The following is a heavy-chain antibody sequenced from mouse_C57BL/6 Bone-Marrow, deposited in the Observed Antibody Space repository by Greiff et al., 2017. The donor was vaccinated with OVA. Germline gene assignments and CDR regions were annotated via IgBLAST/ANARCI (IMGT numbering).Heavy chain of an antibody. CDR2: IYPGNSDT. J-gene: IGHJ2*01. CDR3: TNLLVFDY. V-gene: IGHV1-5*01. Sequence: EVQLQQSGTVLARPGASVKMSCKTSGYTFTSYWMHWVKQRPGQGLEWIGAIYPGNSDTSYNQKFKGKAKLTADTSASTAYMELSSLTNEDSAVYYCTNLLVFDYWGQGTTLTVSS. CDR1: GYTFTSYW. D-gene: IGHD1-1*01.